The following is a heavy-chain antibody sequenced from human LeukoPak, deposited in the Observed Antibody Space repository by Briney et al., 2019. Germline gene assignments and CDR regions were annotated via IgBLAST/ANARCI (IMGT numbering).Heavy chain of an antibody. V-gene: IGHV3-9*01. J-gene: IGHJ4*02. CDR1: GFTFSTYA. CDR3: AKGGMYYYGSGSYPDY. CDR2: ITWNSNSI. D-gene: IGHD3-10*01. Sequence: PGGSLRLSCTASGFTFSTYAMNWVRQAPGEGLEWVSGITWNSNSIDYADSVKGRFTISRDNAKNSLYLQMNSLRAEDTALYYCAKGGMYYYGSGSYPDYWGQGTLVTVSS.